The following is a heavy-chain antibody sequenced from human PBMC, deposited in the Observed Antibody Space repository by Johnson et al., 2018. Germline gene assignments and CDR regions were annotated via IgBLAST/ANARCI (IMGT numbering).Heavy chain of an antibody. CDR1: GYTFTNYD. V-gene: IGHV1-8*01. D-gene: IGHD2-2*01. CDR3: ARGPFISSDAFDV. Sequence: VQLVQSGAEVKRPGASVTVSCKASGYTFTNYDINWVRQAPGQGLEWMGWMNPNSGNIGYAQKFQGRVTMTRKTSISTAYMELTSLRSEDTAVYYCARGPFISSDAFDVWGQGTMVTGSS. J-gene: IGHJ3*01. CDR2: MNPNSGNI.